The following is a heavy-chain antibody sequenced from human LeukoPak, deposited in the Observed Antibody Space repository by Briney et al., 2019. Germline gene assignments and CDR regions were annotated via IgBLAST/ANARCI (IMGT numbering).Heavy chain of an antibody. V-gene: IGHV3-66*01. D-gene: IGHD6-19*01. CDR3: ARGGGAVAGFLAY. J-gene: IGHJ4*02. Sequence: PGGSLRLSCAASGFTVSSTYMGWVRQAPGKGLEWVSVIYRGGSTYYADSVEGRFTISRDNSKNTLYLQMNSLRAEDTAVYYCARGGGAVAGFLAYWGQGTLVTVSS. CDR1: GFTVSSTY. CDR2: IYRGGST.